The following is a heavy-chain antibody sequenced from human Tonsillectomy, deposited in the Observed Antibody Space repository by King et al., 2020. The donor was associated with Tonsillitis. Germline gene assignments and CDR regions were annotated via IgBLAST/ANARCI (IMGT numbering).Heavy chain of an antibody. Sequence: QLVQSGAEVMQPGSSVKVSCKASGGTFSSYAISWVRQAPGQGLEWMGRIIPILGIANYAQRFQGRVTITADKSTSTAYMELSSLRSEDTAVYYFATGDFWDSYYYFMVVWGKGTTVTVSS. CDR1: GGTFSSYA. CDR3: ATGDFWDSYYYFMVV. CDR2: IIPILGIA. D-gene: IGHD3-3*01. V-gene: IGHV1-69*04. J-gene: IGHJ6*03.